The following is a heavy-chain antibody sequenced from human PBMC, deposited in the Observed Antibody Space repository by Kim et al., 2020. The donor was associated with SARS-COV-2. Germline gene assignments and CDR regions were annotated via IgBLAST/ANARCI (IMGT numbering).Heavy chain of an antibody. CDR3: AKDGGYRAMGALVSADY. Sequence: GGSLRLSCAASGFTFSSYGMHWVRQAPGKGLEWVAVISNDGSNKYYADSVKGRFTISRDNSKNTLYLQMNSLRAEDTAVYYCAKDGGYRAMGALVSADYWGQGTLVTVSS. V-gene: IGHV3-30*18. J-gene: IGHJ4*02. D-gene: IGHD1-26*01. CDR2: ISNDGSNK. CDR1: GFTFSSYG.